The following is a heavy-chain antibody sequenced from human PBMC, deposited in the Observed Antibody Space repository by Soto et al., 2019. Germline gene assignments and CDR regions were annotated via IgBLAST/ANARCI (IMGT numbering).Heavy chain of an antibody. CDR3: ARGRGRRGYRSSNSCYSYQDYYYYGMDV. CDR1: GGSFSGYY. D-gene: IGHD2-2*01. CDR2: INHSGST. V-gene: IGHV4-34*01. Sequence: PSETLSLTCAVYGGSFSGYYWSWIRQPPGKGLEWIGEINHSGSTNYNPSLKSRVTISVDTSKNQFSLKLSSVTAADTAVYYCARGRGRRGYRSSNSCYSYQDYYYYGMDVWGHGTTVIVSS. J-gene: IGHJ6*02.